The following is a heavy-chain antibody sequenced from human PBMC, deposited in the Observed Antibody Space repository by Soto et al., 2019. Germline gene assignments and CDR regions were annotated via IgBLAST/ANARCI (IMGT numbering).Heavy chain of an antibody. Sequence: QLQLQESGPGLVKPSETLSLTCTVSGGSISSSSYYWGWIRQPPGKGLEWIGSIYYSGSTYYNPSLKSRVNISVDPSKNPFSRKLISVTAADTAVYYCARHVAGYSSGLDYWGQGTLVTVSS. J-gene: IGHJ4*02. CDR1: GGSISSSSYY. D-gene: IGHD6-19*01. V-gene: IGHV4-39*01. CDR2: IYYSGST. CDR3: ARHVAGYSSGLDY.